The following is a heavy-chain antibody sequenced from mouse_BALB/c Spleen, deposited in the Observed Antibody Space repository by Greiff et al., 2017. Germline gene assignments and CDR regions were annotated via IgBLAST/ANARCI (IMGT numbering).Heavy chain of an antibody. Sequence: QVQLQQSGAELVRPGTSVKVSCKASGYAFTNYLIEWVKQRPGQGLEWIGVINPGSGGTNYNEKFKGKATLTADKSSSTAYMQLSSLTSDDSAVYFCAREFANPKFAYWGQGTLVTVSA. J-gene: IGHJ3*01. CDR2: INPGSGGT. CDR3: AREFANPKFAY. CDR1: GYAFTNYL. D-gene: IGHD4-1*01. V-gene: IGHV1-54*01.